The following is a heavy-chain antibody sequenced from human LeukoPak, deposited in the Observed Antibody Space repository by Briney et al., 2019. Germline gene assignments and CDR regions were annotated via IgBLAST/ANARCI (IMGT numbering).Heavy chain of an antibody. J-gene: IGHJ5*02. Sequence: GGSLRLSCAASEFTFSNYAMSWVRQTPGKGLEWVSSISSSSSYIYYADSVKGRFTISRDNAKNSLYLQMNSLRAEDTAVYYCARDYGDYGFTTDWFDPWGQGTLVTVSS. V-gene: IGHV3-21*01. D-gene: IGHD4-17*01. CDR1: EFTFSNYA. CDR2: ISSSSSYI. CDR3: ARDYGDYGFTTDWFDP.